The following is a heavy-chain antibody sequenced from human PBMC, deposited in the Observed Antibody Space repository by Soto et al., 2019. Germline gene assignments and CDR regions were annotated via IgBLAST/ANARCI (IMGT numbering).Heavy chain of an antibody. CDR3: ARMASAGTLNWFDP. CDR2: MNPGSGKT. CDR1: GYTFINFD. D-gene: IGHD6-13*01. J-gene: IGHJ5*02. V-gene: IGHV1-8*02. Sequence: ASVKVSCKASGYTFINFDISWVRQAAGQGLEWLGWMNPGSGKTGYASKFQGRVAMTRDACTGTSHLELSSLTSDDTAVYYCARMASAGTLNWFDPWGQGTLVTVSS.